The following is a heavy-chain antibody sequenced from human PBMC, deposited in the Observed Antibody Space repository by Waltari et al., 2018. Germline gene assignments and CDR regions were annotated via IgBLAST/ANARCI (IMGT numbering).Heavy chain of an antibody. CDR3: ARGSYDSSGIRLGMDV. D-gene: IGHD3-22*01. J-gene: IGHJ6*02. Sequence: EVQLEESGGGMIQPGGSLRLSCAASGFTVSSHFMSWVRQAPGKGLEWVSVSYRGGDTYYADSVKGRFTLSRDNFKNTLNLQMNGLRAEDTAVYYCARGSYDSSGIRLGMDVWGQGTTITVSS. CDR2: SYRGGDT. CDR1: GFTVSSHF. V-gene: IGHV3-53*01.